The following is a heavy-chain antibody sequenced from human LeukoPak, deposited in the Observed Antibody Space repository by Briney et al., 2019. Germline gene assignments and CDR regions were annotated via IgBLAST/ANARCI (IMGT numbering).Heavy chain of an antibody. CDR1: GFTFSNAW. CDR3: TTDPGYSSGPHHNRADY. Sequence: GGSLRLSCAASGFTFSNAWMSWVRQAPGKGLEWVGRIKSKTDGGTTDYAAPVKGRFTISRNDSKNTLYLQMNSLKTEDTAVYYCTTDPGYSSGPHHNRADYWGQGTLVTVSS. V-gene: IGHV3-15*01. CDR2: IKSKTDGGTT. D-gene: IGHD6-19*01. J-gene: IGHJ4*02.